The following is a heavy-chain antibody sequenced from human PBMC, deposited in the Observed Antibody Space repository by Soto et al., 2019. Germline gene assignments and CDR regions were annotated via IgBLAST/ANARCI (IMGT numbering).Heavy chain of an antibody. J-gene: IGHJ4*02. V-gene: IGHV3-30-3*01. D-gene: IGHD4-17*01. CDR2: ISYDGSNK. Sequence: GGSMRLSSAASGVTFSSYAMHLVRQDPGKGLEWVAVISYDGSNKYYADSVKGRFTISRDNSKNTLYLQMNSLRAEDTAVYYCARSPSYGDYIFYYFDYWGQGTLVTVSS. CDR1: GVTFSSYA. CDR3: ARSPSYGDYIFYYFDY.